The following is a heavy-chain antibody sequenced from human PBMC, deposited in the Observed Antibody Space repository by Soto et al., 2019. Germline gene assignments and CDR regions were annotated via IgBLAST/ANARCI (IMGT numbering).Heavy chain of an antibody. J-gene: IGHJ6*02. CDR3: ATQTLSYTWDA. D-gene: IGHD4-4*01. CDR2: ISSSDGS. V-gene: IGHV4-4*02. Sequence: QVQLQESGPGLLKPSGTLSLSCAVSGGSITNTKWWSWLRQPPGKRVEWIGEISSSDGSTYNPSLKGRVPMSRETSNNPCTRGLCPATAADTAVYYCATQTLSYTWDAWGQGPTVTVS. CDR1: GGSITNTKW.